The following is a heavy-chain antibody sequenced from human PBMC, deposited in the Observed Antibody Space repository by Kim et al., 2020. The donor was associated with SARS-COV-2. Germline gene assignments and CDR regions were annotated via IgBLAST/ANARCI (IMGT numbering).Heavy chain of an antibody. J-gene: IGHJ4*02. Sequence: PSLKSRVTISVDTSKNQFSLKLSSVTAADTAVYYCARGRLTAQKTPHFDYWGQGTLVTVSS. V-gene: IGHV4-34*01. D-gene: IGHD2-21*02. CDR3: ARGRLTAQKTPHFDY.